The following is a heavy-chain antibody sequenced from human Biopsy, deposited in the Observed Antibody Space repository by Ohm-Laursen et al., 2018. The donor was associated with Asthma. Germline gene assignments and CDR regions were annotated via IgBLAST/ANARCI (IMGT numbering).Heavy chain of an antibody. CDR2: VSYDGGVA. D-gene: IGHD3-3*01. CDR1: GFAFSQCG. Sequence: SLRLSCSASGFAFSQCGMHWVRQAPGKGLEWVAVVSYDGGVAHYADSMKGRFTISRDNAKSTLYLQMNRLRTDDTAVYYCAKRRGYSDLTDFDHWGQGTLVTVSS. J-gene: IGHJ4*02. CDR3: AKRRGYSDLTDFDH. V-gene: IGHV3-30*18.